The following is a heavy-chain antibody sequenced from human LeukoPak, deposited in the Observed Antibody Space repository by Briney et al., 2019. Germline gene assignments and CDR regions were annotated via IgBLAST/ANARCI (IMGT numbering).Heavy chain of an antibody. J-gene: IGHJ6*03. CDR2: ISYDGSNK. CDR1: GFTFSSYA. D-gene: IGHD3-10*01. V-gene: IGHV3-30*04. CDR3: AKVGLRVPREYYNYMDV. Sequence: GGSLRLSCAASGFTFSSYAMHWVRQAPGKGLEWVAVISYDGSNKYYADSVKGRFTISRDNSKNTLYLQMNSLRAEDTAVYYCAKVGLRVPREYYNYMDVWGKGTTVTVSS.